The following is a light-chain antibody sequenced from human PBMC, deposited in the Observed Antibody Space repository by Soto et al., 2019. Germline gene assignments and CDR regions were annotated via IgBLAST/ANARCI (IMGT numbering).Light chain of an antibody. CDR3: QHYGNSPT. V-gene: IGKV3-20*01. J-gene: IGKJ1*01. CDR1: QSVSSGY. Sequence: EIVLTQSPGTLSLSPGDGATLSCRASQSVSSGYLVWYQQKPGQAPRLLIYGASRRAGGIPDRFSGSGSGTDFTLSISRLEPEDFAVYWCQHYGNSPTFGQGTRVQIK. CDR2: GAS.